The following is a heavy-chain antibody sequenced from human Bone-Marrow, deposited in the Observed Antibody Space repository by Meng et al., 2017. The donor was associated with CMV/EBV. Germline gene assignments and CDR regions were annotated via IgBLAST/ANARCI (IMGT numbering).Heavy chain of an antibody. CDR3: ARPSNCSSTSCYLFYY. CDR1: GWSFSGYY. J-gene: IGHJ4*02. Sequence: SDTLSLTCAVSGWSFSGYYWSWIRQPPGKGLEWIGEINHSGSTNYNPSLKSRVTISVDTTNNQFSLKLSPVTGADTAVYYCARPSNCSSTSCYLFYYWGQGTLVTVSS. V-gene: IGHV4-34*01. D-gene: IGHD2-2*01. CDR2: INHSGST.